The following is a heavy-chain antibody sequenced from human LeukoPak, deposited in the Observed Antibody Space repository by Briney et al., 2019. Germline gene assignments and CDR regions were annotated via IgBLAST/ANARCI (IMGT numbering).Heavy chain of an antibody. CDR2: ISGSGGST. D-gene: IGHD6-13*01. CDR3: APRGLAAAIFDY. J-gene: IGHJ4*02. V-gene: IGHV3-23*01. CDR1: GFTFSSYG. Sequence: GGTLRLSCAASGFTFSSYGMSWVRQAPGKGLEWVSAISGSGGSTYYADSVKGRFTISRDNSKNTLYLQMNSLRAEDTAVYYCAPRGLAAAIFDYWGQGTLVTVSS.